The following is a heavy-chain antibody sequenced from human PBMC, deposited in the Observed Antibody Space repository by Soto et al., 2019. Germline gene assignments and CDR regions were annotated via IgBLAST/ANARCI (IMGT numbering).Heavy chain of an antibody. CDR1: GFTFSNYD. CDR3: AKRIVPDY. Sequence: GGSLRLSCAASGFTFSNYDMNWVRQAPGKGLEWVSVISGSGASTYYADSVKGRFTISRDNSKNTLYLQMNSLRAEDTAVYYCAKRIVPDYWGQGTLVTVSS. D-gene: IGHD1-26*01. V-gene: IGHV3-23*01. CDR2: ISGSGAST. J-gene: IGHJ4*02.